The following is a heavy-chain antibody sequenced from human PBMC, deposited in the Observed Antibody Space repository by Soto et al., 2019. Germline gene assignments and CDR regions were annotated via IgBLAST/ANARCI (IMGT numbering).Heavy chain of an antibody. J-gene: IGHJ4*02. CDR3: AKAKNDYNWDNRPPFDY. Sequence: GGSLRLSCEASGFTLRNYAMTWARQAPGKGLEWVSLISANDVGTYYAESVKTRFTISTDQSRNTVYLQMDSLRADDTAIYYCAKAKNDYNWDNRPPFDYWGQGTLVTSPQ. V-gene: IGHV3-23*01. CDR2: ISANDVGT. CDR1: GFTLRNYA. D-gene: IGHD1-20*01.